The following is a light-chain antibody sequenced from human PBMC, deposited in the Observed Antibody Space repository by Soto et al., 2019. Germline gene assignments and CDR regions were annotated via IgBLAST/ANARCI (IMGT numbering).Light chain of an antibody. V-gene: IGKV3-15*01. Sequence: ELMLSQSPGTLSLSPGERATLSCRASQSVSSNLAWYQQKFGQPPRLLIYGASTRATGIPARFSGSGSGTDFTLTISNLQPEDFATYYCQQSYSTPFTFGQGTRLEIK. CDR2: GAS. J-gene: IGKJ5*01. CDR1: QSVSSN. CDR3: QQSYSTPFT.